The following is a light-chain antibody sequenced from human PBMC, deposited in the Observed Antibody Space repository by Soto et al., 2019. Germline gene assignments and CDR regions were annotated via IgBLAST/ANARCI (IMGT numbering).Light chain of an antibody. CDR1: QSVSSSY. V-gene: IGKV3-20*01. J-gene: IGKJ4*01. Sequence: EIVLTQSPGTLSLSPGERATLSCRASQSVSSSYLAWYQQKPGQAPRLLIYGASSRATGIPERFSGSGSGTDFTLTISRLEPEDFAVYYCQQYGSSSLTFGGGTKLEI. CDR3: QQYGSSSLT. CDR2: GAS.